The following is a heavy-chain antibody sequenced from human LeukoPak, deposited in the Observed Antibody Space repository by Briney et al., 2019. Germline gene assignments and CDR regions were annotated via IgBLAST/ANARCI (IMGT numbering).Heavy chain of an antibody. CDR3: ARVEATIFGVDRDDY. V-gene: IGHV1-2*06. CDR2: INPNSGGT. CDR1: GYTFTGYY. Sequence: ASVKVSCKASGYTFTGYYMHWARQAPGQGLEWMGRINPNSGGTNYAQKFQGRVTMTRDTSISTAYMELSRLRSDDTAVYYCARVEATIFGVDRDDYWGQGTLVTVSS. D-gene: IGHD3-3*01. J-gene: IGHJ4*02.